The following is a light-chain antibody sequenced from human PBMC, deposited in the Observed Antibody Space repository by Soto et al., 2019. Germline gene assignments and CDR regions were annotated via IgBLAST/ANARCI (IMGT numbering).Light chain of an antibody. V-gene: IGKV1-39*01. J-gene: IGKJ1*01. CDR1: QGISSY. CDR2: AAS. CDR3: QQGFTNPWT. Sequence: PSSLSASVGDRVTSTGRASQGISSYLAWYQQKPGKAPELLIYAASSLQSGVPSRFSGSGSATDFTLTIGSLQPEDSETYYCQQGFTNPWTFGQGTKVDIK.